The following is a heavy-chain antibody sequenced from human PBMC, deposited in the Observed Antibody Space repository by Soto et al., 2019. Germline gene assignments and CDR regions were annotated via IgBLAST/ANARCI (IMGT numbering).Heavy chain of an antibody. CDR3: ARDDILTGTVFDY. J-gene: IGHJ4*02. CDR1: GFTFSSYS. CDR2: ISSSSSYI. D-gene: IGHD3-9*01. V-gene: IGHV3-21*01. Sequence: GGSLRLSCAASGFTFSSYSMNWVRQAPGKGLEWVSSISSSSSYIYYADSVKGRFTISRDNAKNSLYLQMNSLRAEDTAVYYCARDDILTGTVFDYWGQGTLVTVSS.